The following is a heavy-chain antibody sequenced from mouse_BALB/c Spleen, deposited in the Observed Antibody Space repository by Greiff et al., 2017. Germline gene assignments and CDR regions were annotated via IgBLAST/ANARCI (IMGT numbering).Heavy chain of an antibody. Sequence: EVQLVESGGGLVKPGGSLKLSCAASGFTFSSYAMSWVRQTPEKRLEWVASISSGGSTYYPDSVKGRFTISRDNARNILYMQMSSLRSEDTAMYYCARSRDNYGYFDYWGQGTTLTVSS. V-gene: IGHV5-6-5*01. D-gene: IGHD1-1*01. CDR1: GFTFSSYA. CDR2: ISSGGST. J-gene: IGHJ2*01. CDR3: ARSRDNYGYFDY.